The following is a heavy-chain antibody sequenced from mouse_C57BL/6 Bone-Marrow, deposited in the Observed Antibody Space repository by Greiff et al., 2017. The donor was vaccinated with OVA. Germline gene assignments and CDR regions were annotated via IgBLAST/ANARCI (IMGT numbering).Heavy chain of an antibody. J-gene: IGHJ1*03. Sequence: VQLQQSVAELVRPGASVKLSCTASGFNIKNTYMHWVKQRPEQGLEWIGRIDPANGNTKYAPKFQGKATITADTSSNTAYLQLSSLTSEDTAIYYCARSAYYYGSSYVDWYFDVWGTGTTVTVSS. D-gene: IGHD1-1*01. V-gene: IGHV14-3*01. CDR1: GFNIKNTY. CDR3: ARSAYYYGSSYVDWYFDV. CDR2: IDPANGNT.